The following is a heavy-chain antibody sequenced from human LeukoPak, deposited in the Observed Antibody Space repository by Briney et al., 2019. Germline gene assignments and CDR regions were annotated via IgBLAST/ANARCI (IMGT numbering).Heavy chain of an antibody. D-gene: IGHD6-19*01. CDR2: INPNSGGT. Sequence: ASVKVSCKASGYTFTGYYMHWVRQAPGQGLEWMGWINPNSGGTNYAQKFQGRVTMTRDTSISTAYMELSRLRSDDTAVYYCARDLGRSGWDKWFDPWGQGTLVTVSS. CDR3: ARDLGRSGWDKWFDP. J-gene: IGHJ5*02. V-gene: IGHV1-2*02. CDR1: GYTFTGYY.